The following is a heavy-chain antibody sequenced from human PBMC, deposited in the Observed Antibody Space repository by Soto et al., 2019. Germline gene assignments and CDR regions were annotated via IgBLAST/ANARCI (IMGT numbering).Heavy chain of an antibody. CDR3: ARDYYYDSRSSSVNWFDP. V-gene: IGHV3-74*01. Sequence: LRLSCVASEFTFSKYWMHWVRQAPGKGLVWVSRINMDGTKTVYADSVKGRFTVSRDNANNTLYLQMNSLGVEDTAVYYCARDYYYDSRSSSVNWFDPWGQGTLVTVSS. J-gene: IGHJ5*02. CDR1: EFTFSKYW. CDR2: INMDGTKT. D-gene: IGHD3-22*01.